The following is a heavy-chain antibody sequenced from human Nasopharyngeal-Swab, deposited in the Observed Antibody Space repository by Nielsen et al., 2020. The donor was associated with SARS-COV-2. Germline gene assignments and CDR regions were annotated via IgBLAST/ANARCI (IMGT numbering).Heavy chain of an antibody. CDR2: IKQDGSEK. CDR1: GFTFSSYW. CDR3: ARDSFSRVGAAGSSHYYYYGMDV. V-gene: IGHV3-7*01. Sequence: GESLKISCAASGFTFSSYWMSWVRQAPGKGLEWVANIKQDGSEKYYVGSVKGRFTISRDNAKNSLYLQMNSLRAEDTAVYYCARDSFSRVGAAGSSHYYYYGMDVWGQGTTVTVSS. D-gene: IGHD6-13*01. J-gene: IGHJ6*02.